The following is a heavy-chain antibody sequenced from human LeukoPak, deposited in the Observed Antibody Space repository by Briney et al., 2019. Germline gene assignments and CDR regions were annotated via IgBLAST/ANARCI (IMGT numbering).Heavy chain of an antibody. CDR1: GYTFTGYY. CDR2: INPNSGGT. CDR3: ARGEGYYDPASPPETNDY. J-gene: IGHJ4*02. D-gene: IGHD3-3*01. V-gene: IGHV1-2*06. Sequence: ASVKVSCKASGYTFTGYYMHWVRQAPGQGLEWMGRINPNSGGTNYAQRFQGRVTMTRDTYISTAYMELSMLRSDDTAVYYCARGEGYYDPASPPETNDYWGQGTLVTVSS.